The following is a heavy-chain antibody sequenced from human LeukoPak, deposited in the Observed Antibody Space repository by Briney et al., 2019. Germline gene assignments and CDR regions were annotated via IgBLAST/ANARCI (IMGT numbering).Heavy chain of an antibody. D-gene: IGHD3-10*01. J-gene: IGHJ6*03. CDR3: ARSVRGGQLGALNYYMDV. CDR2: INWHGGST. V-gene: IGHV3-20*04. CDR1: GFSIRDHD. Sequence: GGSLRLSCAASGFSIRDHDMSWVRQAPGKGLEWVSNINWHGGSTNYADSVKGRFTISRDNAKNSLYLQMNSLRAEDTAVYYCARSVRGGQLGALNYYMDVWGKGTTVTISS.